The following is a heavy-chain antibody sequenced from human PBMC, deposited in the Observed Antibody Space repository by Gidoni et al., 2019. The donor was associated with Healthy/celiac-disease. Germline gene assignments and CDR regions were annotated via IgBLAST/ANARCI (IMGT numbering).Heavy chain of an antibody. CDR1: GGSVSGYY. CDR3: ARGRGNLIEGSGSLSYYYDGMDV. J-gene: IGHJ6*02. Sequence: QVQLLQWGAGLVKPPVTLSLTGAVYGGSVSGYYWSWTRPPSGKGLEWIGEISHSGSTNYTPSRKSRVTISEDTSKKQFSLKLSAVTAADTAVYYCARGRGNLIEGSGSLSYYYDGMDVWGQGTTVTVSS. CDR2: ISHSGST. V-gene: IGHV4-34*01. D-gene: IGHD3-10*01.